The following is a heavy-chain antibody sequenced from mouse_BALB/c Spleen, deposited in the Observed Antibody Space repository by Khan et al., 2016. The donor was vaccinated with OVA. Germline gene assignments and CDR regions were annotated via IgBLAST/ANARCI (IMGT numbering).Heavy chain of an antibody. V-gene: IGHV1-7*01. CDR2: INPSTGYT. D-gene: IGHD1-1*01. Sequence: QVQLQQSGAELAKPGASVKMSCKASGYTFINYWILWVKQRPGQGLEWIGYINPSTGYTEYNQKFKDKATLTADKSSSTAYMQLSSLTSEDSAVYYCARSGLRWDFDYWGQGTTLTVSS. CDR3: ARSGLRWDFDY. J-gene: IGHJ2*01. CDR1: GYTFINYW.